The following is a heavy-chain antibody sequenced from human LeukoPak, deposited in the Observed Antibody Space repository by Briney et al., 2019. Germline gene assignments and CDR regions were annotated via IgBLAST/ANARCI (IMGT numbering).Heavy chain of an antibody. CDR3: ARHGSGSYYFPHFDY. D-gene: IGHD3-10*01. CDR2: IYYSGST. Sequence: SETLSLTCTVSGGSISSYYGSWIRQPPGKGLEWIGYIYYSGSTNYNPSLKSRVTISVDTSKNQFSLKLSSVTAADTAVYYCARHGSGSYYFPHFDYWGQGTLVTGSS. CDR1: GGSISSYY. J-gene: IGHJ4*02. V-gene: IGHV4-59*01.